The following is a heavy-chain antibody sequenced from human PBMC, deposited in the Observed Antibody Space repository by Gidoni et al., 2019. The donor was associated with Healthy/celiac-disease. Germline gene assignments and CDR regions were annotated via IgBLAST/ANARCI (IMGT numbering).Heavy chain of an antibody. J-gene: IGHJ4*02. D-gene: IGHD3-22*01. CDR2: IYYSGST. CDR3: ARDRGYYYDSSGFY. Sequence: QLQLQESGPGLVTPSETLSLTCTVSGGSISRSSYYWGWIRQPPGKGLEWIGSIYYSGSTYYNPSLKSRVTISVDTSKNQFSLKLSSVTAADTAVYYCARDRGYYYDSSGFYWGQGTLVTVSS. V-gene: IGHV4-39*07. CDR1: GGSISRSSYY.